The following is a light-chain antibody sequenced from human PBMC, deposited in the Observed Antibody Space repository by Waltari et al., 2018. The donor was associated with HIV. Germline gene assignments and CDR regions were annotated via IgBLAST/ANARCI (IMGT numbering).Light chain of an antibody. CDR1: RSDIGDYNY. V-gene: IGLV2-14*03. J-gene: IGLJ1*01. Sequence: QSALTQPASLSGSPGQSITISCSGFRSDIGDYNYVSWYQQYQGKAPKLIIYDVKYRPSGVSNRFSGSKSDSAAFLNISGLQTEDEAVYHCCSYTSGSTHVFGTGTEVTVL. CDR3: CSYTSGSTHV. CDR2: DVK.